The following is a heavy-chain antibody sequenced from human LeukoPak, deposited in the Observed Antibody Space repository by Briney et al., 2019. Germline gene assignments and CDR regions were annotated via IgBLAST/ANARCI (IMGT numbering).Heavy chain of an antibody. J-gene: IGHJ4*02. D-gene: IGHD3-22*01. CDR1: GGSISSNY. CDR3: ARRAYSSGYYYFDY. Sequence: SETLSLTCTVSGGSISSNYWSWIRQPPGEGLEWIGYIYYSGSTIYNPSLKSRVTISVETSKNQFSLKLSSVTAADTAVYYCARRAYSSGYYYFDYWGQGALVTVSS. V-gene: IGHV4-59*01. CDR2: IYYSGST.